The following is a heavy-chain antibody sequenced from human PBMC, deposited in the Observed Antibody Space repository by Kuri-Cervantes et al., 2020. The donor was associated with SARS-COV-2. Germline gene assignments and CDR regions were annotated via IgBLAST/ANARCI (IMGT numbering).Heavy chain of an antibody. CDR1: GFTFSSYA. D-gene: IGHD2-15*01. CDR3: AKDQHGIVVVVAAIDY. Sequence: GGSLRLSCAASGFTFSSYAMHWVRQAPGKGLEWVAVISYDGSNKYYADSVKGRFTISRDNSKNTLYLQMNSLRAEDTAVYYCAKDQHGIVVVVAAIDYWGQGTLVTSPQ. J-gene: IGHJ4*02. V-gene: IGHV3-30-3*01. CDR2: ISYDGSNK.